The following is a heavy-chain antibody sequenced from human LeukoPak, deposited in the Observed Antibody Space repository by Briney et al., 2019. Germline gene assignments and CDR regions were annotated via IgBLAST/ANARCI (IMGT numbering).Heavy chain of an antibody. J-gene: IGHJ3*02. CDR1: GFTFSSYE. CDR3: AKFWSGSYGRDAYI. V-gene: IGHV3-48*03. CDR2: ISSSGSTI. Sequence: GGSLRLSCAASGFTFSSYEMNWVRQAPGKGLEWVSYISSSGSTIYYADSVKGRFTISRDNAKNSLYLQMNSLRAEDTAVYYCAKFWSGSYGRDAYIWGQGTMVTVSS. D-gene: IGHD3-3*01.